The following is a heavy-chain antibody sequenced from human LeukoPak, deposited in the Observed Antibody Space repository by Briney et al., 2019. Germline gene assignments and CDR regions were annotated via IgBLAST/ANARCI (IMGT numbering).Heavy chain of an antibody. Sequence: SETLSLTCAVSGGSISSGGYSWSWIRQPPGKGLEWIGYIYHSGSTYYNPSLKSRVTISVDGSKNQFSLKLSSVTAADTAVYYCASILAYCGGDCYSQFDYWGQGTLVTVSS. CDR1: GGSISSGGYS. CDR2: IYHSGST. V-gene: IGHV4-30-2*01. CDR3: ASILAYCGGDCYSQFDY. D-gene: IGHD2-21*02. J-gene: IGHJ4*02.